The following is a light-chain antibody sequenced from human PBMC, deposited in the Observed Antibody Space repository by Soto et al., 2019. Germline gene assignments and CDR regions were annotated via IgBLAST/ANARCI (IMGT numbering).Light chain of an antibody. J-gene: IGLJ1*01. CDR1: SSNIGSNY. CDR3: AAWDDSLSGYV. CDR2: RNN. Sequence: QSVLTQPPSASGTPGQRVTSSCYGSSSNIGSNYVYWYQQLPGTAPKLLIYRNNQRPSGVPDRFSGSKSGTSASLAISGLRSEDEADYDCAAWDDSLSGYVFGTGTKLTVL. V-gene: IGLV1-47*01.